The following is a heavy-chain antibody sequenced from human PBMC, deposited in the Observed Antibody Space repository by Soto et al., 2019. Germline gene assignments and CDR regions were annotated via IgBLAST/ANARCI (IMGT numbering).Heavy chain of an antibody. Sequence: SETLSLTCTVSGGSISSYYWSWIRQPPGKGLEWIGYIYYSGSTNYNPSLKSRVTISVDTSKNQFSLKLSSVTAADTAVYYCARVVKVGVILYYYYYMDVWGKGTTVTVSS. D-gene: IGHD3-10*01. CDR3: ARVVKVGVILYYYYYMDV. CDR2: IYYSGST. CDR1: GGSISSYY. V-gene: IGHV4-59*01. J-gene: IGHJ6*03.